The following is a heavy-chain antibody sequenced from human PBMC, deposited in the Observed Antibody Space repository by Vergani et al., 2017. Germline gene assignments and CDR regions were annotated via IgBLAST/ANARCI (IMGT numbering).Heavy chain of an antibody. J-gene: IGHJ6*02. CDR1: GFSLSTSGMC. Sequence: QVTLRESGPALVKPTQTLTLTCTFSGFSLSTSGMCVSWIRQPPGKALEWLARIDWDDDKYYSTSLKTRLTISKDTSKNQVVLTMTNMDPVDTATYYCARNHGPRQGLYGMVVWGQGTTVTVSS. V-gene: IGHV2-70*15. CDR2: IDWDDDK. D-gene: IGHD1-1*01. CDR3: ARNHGPRQGLYGMVV.